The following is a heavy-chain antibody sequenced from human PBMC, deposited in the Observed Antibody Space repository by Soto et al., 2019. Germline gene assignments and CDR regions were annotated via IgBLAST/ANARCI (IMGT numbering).Heavy chain of an antibody. Sequence: EGQLVDSGGGLIQPGGSLRLSCAASGFSVSSSHMIWVRQAPGKGLEWVSVIYSGGATYYAVSVKGRFTISRDRSKNTVYLQMDGLRTEETAVYHCAKLGPYGSESYSFRYNWIDPWGQGTLVTVSS. J-gene: IGHJ5*02. CDR1: GFSVSSSH. D-gene: IGHD3-10*01. CDR3: AKLGPYGSESYSFRYNWIDP. V-gene: IGHV3-53*01. CDR2: IYSGGAT.